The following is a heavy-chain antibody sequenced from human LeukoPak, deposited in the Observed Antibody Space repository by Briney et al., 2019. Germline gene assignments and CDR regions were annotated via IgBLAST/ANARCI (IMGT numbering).Heavy chain of an antibody. D-gene: IGHD5-24*01. CDR3: ARDVETTNWFDP. Sequence: GGSLRLSCAASGFTFSSYAMHWVRQAPGKGLEWVAVISYDGSNKYYADSVKGRFTISRDNSKNTLYLQMNSLRAEDTAVYYCARDVETTNWFDPWGQGTLVTVSS. V-gene: IGHV3-30-3*01. J-gene: IGHJ5*02. CDR1: GFTFSSYA. CDR2: ISYDGSNK.